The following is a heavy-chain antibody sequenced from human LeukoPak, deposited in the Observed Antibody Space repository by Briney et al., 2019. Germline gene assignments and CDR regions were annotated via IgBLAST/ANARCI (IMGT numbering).Heavy chain of an antibody. CDR2: IYYSGST. D-gene: IGHD5-24*01. J-gene: IGHJ3*02. CDR1: GGSISSYY. Sequence: PSETLSLTCTVSGGSISSYYWSWIRQPPGKGLEWIGYIYYSGSTNYNPSLKSRVTISVDTSKNQFSLKLSSVTAADTAVYYCAREGVATIFDAFDIWGQGTMVTVSS. V-gene: IGHV4-59*01. CDR3: AREGVATIFDAFDI.